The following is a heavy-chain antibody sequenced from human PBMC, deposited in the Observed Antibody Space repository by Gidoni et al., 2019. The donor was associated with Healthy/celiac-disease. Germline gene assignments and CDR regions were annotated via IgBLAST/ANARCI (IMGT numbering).Heavy chain of an antibody. Sequence: EVQLVASWGGVVQPGRSLRLACAASGVTFADYAMHWVRQAPGKGLEWVSGISWNSGSIGYADSVKGRFTISRDNAKNSLYLQMNSLRAEDTALYYCAKGGTPIQLWYYFDYWGQGTLVTVSS. J-gene: IGHJ4*02. D-gene: IGHD5-18*01. V-gene: IGHV3-9*01. CDR2: ISWNSGSI. CDR1: GVTFADYA. CDR3: AKGGTPIQLWYYFDY.